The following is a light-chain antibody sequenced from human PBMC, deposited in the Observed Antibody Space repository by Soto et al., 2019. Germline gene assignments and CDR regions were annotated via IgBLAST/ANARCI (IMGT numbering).Light chain of an antibody. CDR2: EVT. Sequence: QSALTQPASVSGSPGQSIATSCTGTSSDVGSYDLVSWYQQHPGKAPKLMIYEVTKRPSGVSSRFSGSKSGNTASLTISGLQAEDDADYYCCSSAGGGTYVFGTGTKVTVL. V-gene: IGLV2-23*02. CDR1: SSDVGSYDL. CDR3: CSSAGGGTYV. J-gene: IGLJ1*01.